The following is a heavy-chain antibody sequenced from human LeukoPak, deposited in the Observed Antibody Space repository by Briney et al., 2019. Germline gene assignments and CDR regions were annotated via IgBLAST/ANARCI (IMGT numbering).Heavy chain of an antibody. V-gene: IGHV1-2*02. CDR3: ARVSVYGRAAQYYFDY. Sequence: ASVTVSCKASGYTFTGYYMHWVRQARGQGLEGMGWINPNSGGTNYAQKFQGRVTMTRDTSISTAYMELSRLRSDDTAVYYCARVSVYGRAAQYYFDYWGQGTLVTVSS. CDR2: INPNSGGT. D-gene: IGHD5/OR15-5a*01. J-gene: IGHJ4*02. CDR1: GYTFTGYY.